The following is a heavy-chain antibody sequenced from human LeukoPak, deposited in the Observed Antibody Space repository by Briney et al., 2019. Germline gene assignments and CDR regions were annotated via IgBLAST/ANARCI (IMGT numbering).Heavy chain of an antibody. CDR1: GGSISSSSYY. Sequence: PSETLSLTCTVSGGSISSSSYYWGWIRQPPGKGLEWIGSIYYSGSTYYNPSLKSRVTLSVDTSKNQFSLKLSSVTAADTAVYYCARAGYYYDSSGSYYFDYWGQGTLVTVSS. D-gene: IGHD3-22*01. V-gene: IGHV4-39*07. CDR2: IYYSGST. J-gene: IGHJ4*02. CDR3: ARAGYYYDSSGSYYFDY.